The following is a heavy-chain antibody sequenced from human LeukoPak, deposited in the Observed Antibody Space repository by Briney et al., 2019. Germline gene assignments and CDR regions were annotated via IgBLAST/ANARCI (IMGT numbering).Heavy chain of an antibody. J-gene: IGHJ4*02. Sequence: GGSLRLSCAASGFTFSSYAMSWVRQAPGEGPEWVSTISGSGGNTYYADSVKGRFTISRDNSKNTLWLQMNSLRAEDTALYYCAKGSLGSWYFFDYWGQGTLVTVSS. CDR3: AKGSLGSWYFFDY. D-gene: IGHD6-13*01. CDR2: ISGSGGNT. CDR1: GFTFSSYA. V-gene: IGHV3-23*01.